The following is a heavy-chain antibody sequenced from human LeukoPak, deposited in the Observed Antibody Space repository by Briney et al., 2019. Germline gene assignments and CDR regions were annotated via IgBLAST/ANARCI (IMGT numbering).Heavy chain of an antibody. CDR1: GFTFSSYW. J-gene: IGHJ4*02. CDR2: IYSDAT. V-gene: IGHV3-74*01. D-gene: IGHD3-22*01. Sequence: GGSLRLSCAASGFTFSSYWMHWVRQAPGKGLVWVSRIYSDATYYADSVKGRFTISRDNAKNTLYLQMNSLRAEDTAVYYCARESYDSSGYYYGGGFDYWGQGTLVTVSS. CDR3: ARESYDSSGYYYGGGFDY.